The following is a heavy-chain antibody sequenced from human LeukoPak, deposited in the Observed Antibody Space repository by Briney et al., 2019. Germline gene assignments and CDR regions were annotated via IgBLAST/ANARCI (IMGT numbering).Heavy chain of an antibody. CDR1: GGSISSRY. Sequence: PSETLSLTCTVSGGSISSRYWSWIRQPPGKGLEWIGYIYFSGSTNYNPSLKSRVTISIDTPNNQFSLKLSSVTAADTGVYYCARGLGAVAGRIYDGFDMWGQGTMVTVSS. CDR2: IYFSGST. J-gene: IGHJ3*02. D-gene: IGHD6-19*01. V-gene: IGHV4-59*11. CDR3: ARGLGAVAGRIYDGFDM.